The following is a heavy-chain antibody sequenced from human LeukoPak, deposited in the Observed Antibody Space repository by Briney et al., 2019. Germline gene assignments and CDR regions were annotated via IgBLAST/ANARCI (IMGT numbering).Heavy chain of an antibody. CDR3: ARALDTASWFDP. CDR2: INPNSGGT. CDR1: GGTFSSYA. J-gene: IGHJ5*02. Sequence: ASVKVSCKASGGTFSSYAISWVRQAPGQGLEWMGWINPNSGGTNYAQKFQGWVTMTRDTSISTAYMELSRLRSDDTAVYYCARALDTASWFDPWGQGTLVTVSS. V-gene: IGHV1-2*04. D-gene: IGHD5-18*01.